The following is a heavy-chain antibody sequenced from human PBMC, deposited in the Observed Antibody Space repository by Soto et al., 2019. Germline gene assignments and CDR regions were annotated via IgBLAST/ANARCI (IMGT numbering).Heavy chain of an antibody. Sequence: TSETLSLTCAVSGGSISNSNWWSWVRPPPGKGLEWIGSVYYSGSTNYNPSLESRVTISVDKSKNQFSLKLMSLSAADTAVYYCGRLEGLATISYYFDYWGQGALVTVSS. CDR2: VYYSGST. D-gene: IGHD3-9*01. V-gene: IGHV4-4*02. J-gene: IGHJ4*02. CDR3: GRLEGLATISYYFDY. CDR1: GGSISNSNW.